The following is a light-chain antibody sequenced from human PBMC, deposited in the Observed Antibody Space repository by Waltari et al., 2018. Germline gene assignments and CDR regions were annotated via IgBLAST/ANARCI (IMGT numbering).Light chain of an antibody. Sequence: VILTHSPATLSLSPGERATLSGRASQSVSSSLAWYQQKPGQAPRLLIYGASSRATGIPDRFSGSGSGTEFTLTISSLEPEDFAVYYCQKYSSSPRTFGQGTKVEIK. CDR1: QSVSSS. V-gene: IGKV3-20*01. CDR3: QKYSSSPRT. CDR2: GAS. J-gene: IGKJ1*01.